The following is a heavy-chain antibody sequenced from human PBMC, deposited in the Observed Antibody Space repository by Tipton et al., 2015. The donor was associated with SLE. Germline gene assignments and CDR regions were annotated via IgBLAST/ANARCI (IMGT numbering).Heavy chain of an antibody. J-gene: IGHJ5*02. Sequence: SGFTFSAYGMHWVRQAPGKGLEWVAFIRYDGSNKYYADSVKGRFTISRDNSKNTLYLQMNSLRAEDTAVYYCAREPLAAAGTGWFDPWGQGTLVTVSS. D-gene: IGHD6-13*01. CDR1: GFTFSAYG. CDR2: IRYDGSNK. V-gene: IGHV3-30*02. CDR3: AREPLAAAGTGWFDP.